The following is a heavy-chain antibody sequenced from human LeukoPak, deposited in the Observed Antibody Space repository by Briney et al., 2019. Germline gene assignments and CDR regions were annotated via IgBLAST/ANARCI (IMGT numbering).Heavy chain of an antibody. D-gene: IGHD3-3*01. J-gene: IGHJ6*02. Sequence: ASVKVSCKASGYTFTSYDINWVRQATGQGLEWMGWMNPDSGNTGYAQKFQGRVTMTRNTSISTAYMELSSLRSEDTAVYYCARGFGSYCDFWSGYGTYGMDVWGQGTTVTVSS. CDR2: MNPDSGNT. CDR1: GYTFTSYD. CDR3: ARGFGSYCDFWSGYGTYGMDV. V-gene: IGHV1-8*01.